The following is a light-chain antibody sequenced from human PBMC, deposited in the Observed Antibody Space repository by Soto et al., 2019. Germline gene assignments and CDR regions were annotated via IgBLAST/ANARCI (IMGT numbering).Light chain of an antibody. V-gene: IGLV8-61*01. CDR1: SGSVSTSYY. J-gene: IGLJ2*01. CDR2: STN. CDR3: VLDMGRDVV. Sequence: QTVVTQEPSFSVSPGGTVTLTCGLSSGSVSTSYYPSWYQQTPGQAPRTLIYSTNTRSSGVPDRFSGSILGNKAALTITGAQAHDESDYYCVLDMGRDVVFGGGTQLTVL.